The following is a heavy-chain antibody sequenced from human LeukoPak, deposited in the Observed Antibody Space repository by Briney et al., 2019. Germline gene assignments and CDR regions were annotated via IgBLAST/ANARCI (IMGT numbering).Heavy chain of an antibody. D-gene: IGHD3-10*01. V-gene: IGHV1-69*01. CDR2: IIPIFGTA. CDR3: ARAHQYYYGSGSSSYFDY. CDR1: GGTSSSYA. J-gene: IGHJ4*02. Sequence: SVKVSCKASGGTSSSYAISWVRQAPGQGLEWMGGIIPIFGTANYAQKFQGRVTITADESTSTAYMELSSLRSEDTAVYYCARAHQYYYGSGSSSYFDYWGQGTLVTVSS.